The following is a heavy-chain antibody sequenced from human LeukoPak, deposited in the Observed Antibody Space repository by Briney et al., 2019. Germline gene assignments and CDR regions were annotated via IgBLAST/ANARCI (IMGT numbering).Heavy chain of an antibody. Sequence: GGSLRLSCAASGFTFSSYTMSWVRQAPGKGLEWVSAISGSGGSTYYADSVKGRFTISRDNSKNTLYLQMNSLRAEDTAVYYCATSWILMVTGAFDIWGQGTMVTVSS. J-gene: IGHJ3*02. CDR2: ISGSGGST. D-gene: IGHD5-18*01. V-gene: IGHV3-23*01. CDR3: ATSWILMVTGAFDI. CDR1: GFTFSSYT.